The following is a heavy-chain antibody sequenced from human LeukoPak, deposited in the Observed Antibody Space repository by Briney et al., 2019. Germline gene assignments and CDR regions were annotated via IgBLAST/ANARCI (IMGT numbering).Heavy chain of an antibody. D-gene: IGHD1-20*01. V-gene: IGHV1-69*04. Sequence: SVKVSCKASGYTFINYGISWVRQAPGQGLEWMGRIIPILGIANYAQKFQGRVTITADKSTSTAYMELSSLRSEDTAVYYCARSLRITGTAWSWFDPWGQGTLVTVSS. CDR1: GYTFINYG. CDR3: ARSLRITGTAWSWFDP. J-gene: IGHJ5*02. CDR2: IIPILGIA.